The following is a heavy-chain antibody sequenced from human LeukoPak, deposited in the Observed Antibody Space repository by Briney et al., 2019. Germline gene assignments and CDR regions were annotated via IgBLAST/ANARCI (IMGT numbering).Heavy chain of an antibody. J-gene: IGHJ5*02. CDR3: AREHFSDSSGYLPYLNWFDP. CDR1: GGSISSSSYY. V-gene: IGHV4-31*03. Sequence: PSETLSLTCTVSGGSISSSSYYWGWIRQPPGKGLEWIGYIYYSGSTYYNPSLKSRVTISVDTSKNQFSLKLSSVTAADTAVYYCAREHFSDSSGYLPYLNWFDPWGQGTLVTVSS. CDR2: IYYSGST. D-gene: IGHD3-22*01.